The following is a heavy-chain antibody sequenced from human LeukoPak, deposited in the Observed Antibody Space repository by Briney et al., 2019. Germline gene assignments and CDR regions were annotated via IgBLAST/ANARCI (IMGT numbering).Heavy chain of an antibody. J-gene: IGHJ4*02. V-gene: IGHV3-23*01. CDR2: ISASGAMT. D-gene: IGHD1-26*01. Sequence: GGSLRLSCAASGFTVRDYVMTWVRQAPGKGLEWVSSISASGAMTYYADSVKGRFTVSRDNSKNSLYLQMNSLTAADTAVYYCAKDRSIGTYYTFDHWGQGTLITVSS. CDR1: GFTVRDYV. CDR3: AKDRSIGTYYTFDH.